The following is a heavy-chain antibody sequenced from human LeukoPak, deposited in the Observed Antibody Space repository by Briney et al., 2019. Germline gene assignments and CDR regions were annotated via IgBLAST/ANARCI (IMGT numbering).Heavy chain of an antibody. CDR2: IYWDDDK. D-gene: IGHD6-6*01. J-gene: IGHJ4*02. V-gene: IGHV2-5*08. Sequence: TLSLTCTVSGASINSYYWSWIRQPPGKALEWLALIYWDDDKRYSPSLKSRLTITKDTSKNQVVLTMTNMDPVDTATYYCARQQLATDYWGQGTLVTVSS. CDR1: GASINSYYWS. CDR3: ARQQLATDY.